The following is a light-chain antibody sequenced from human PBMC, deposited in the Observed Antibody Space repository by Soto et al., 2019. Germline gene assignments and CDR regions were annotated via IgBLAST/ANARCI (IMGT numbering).Light chain of an antibody. J-gene: IGKJ1*01. CDR1: QSVGAY. CDR2: DAS. CDR3: QQFGRSPRT. V-gene: IGKV3-11*01. Sequence: EIVLTQSPAILSLSPGERATLSCRASQSVGAYLDWYQQKLGQAPRLLIYDASNRATGIPARFSGSGSGTDFTLTISSLEPEDFAVYYCQQFGRSPRTFGQGTKVDIK.